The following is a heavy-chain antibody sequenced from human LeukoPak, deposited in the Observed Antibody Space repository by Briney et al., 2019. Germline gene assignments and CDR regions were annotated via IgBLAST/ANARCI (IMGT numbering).Heavy chain of an antibody. J-gene: IGHJ4*02. CDR2: ISYDGSNK. CDR3: ATGEGYYYDSSGYYPFDY. V-gene: IGHV3-30*03. Sequence: GGSLRLSCAASGFTFSSYGMHWVRQAPGKGLEWVAVISYDGSNKYYADSVKGRFTISRDNSKNTLYLQMNSLRAEDTAVYYCATGEGYYYDSSGYYPFDYWGQGTLVTVSS. D-gene: IGHD3-22*01. CDR1: GFTFSSYG.